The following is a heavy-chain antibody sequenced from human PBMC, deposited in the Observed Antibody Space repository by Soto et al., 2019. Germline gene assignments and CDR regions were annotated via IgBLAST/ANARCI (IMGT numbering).Heavy chain of an antibody. Sequence: VQLLESGGGLVQPGGSLRLSCAASGFTFSSYAMSWVRQAPGKGLEWVSAISGSGGSTYYADSVKGRFTISRDNSKNMLYLQMNTLRAEDTAVYYCAKDRMPIWVSYFDYWGQGTLVTVSS. J-gene: IGHJ4*02. CDR2: ISGSGGST. V-gene: IGHV3-23*01. CDR1: GFTFSSYA. CDR3: AKDRMPIWVSYFDY. D-gene: IGHD2-2*01.